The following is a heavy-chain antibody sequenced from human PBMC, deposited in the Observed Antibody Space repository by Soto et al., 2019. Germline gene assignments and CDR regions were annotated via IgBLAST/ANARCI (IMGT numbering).Heavy chain of an antibody. Sequence: QITLRESGPTLVQPTQTLTLTCTLSGVSLSTSGEGVGWIRQPPGKALEWLALTYWDDDKRFSPSLKSRLAITRDIPNNQVVMPMTDMATEDTGIYYCAHRQCPVVVGAPFDLWGQGSQVTVSS. V-gene: IGHV2-5*02. J-gene: IGHJ4*02. D-gene: IGHD2-15*01. CDR3: AHRQCPVVVGAPFDL. CDR2: TYWDDDK. CDR1: GVSLSTSGEG.